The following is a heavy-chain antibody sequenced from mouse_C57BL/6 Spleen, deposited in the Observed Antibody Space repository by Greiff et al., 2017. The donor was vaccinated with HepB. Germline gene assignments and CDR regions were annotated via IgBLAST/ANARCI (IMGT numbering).Heavy chain of an antibody. J-gene: IGHJ1*03. CDR2: IWSGGST. Sequence: QVQLQESGPGLVQPSQSLSITCTVSGFSLTSYGVHWVRQPPGKGLEWLGVIWSGGSTDYNAAFISRLSISKENAKSQVFFKMNSLQAEDTAIYYRDKADWDWYFDVWGTGTTVTVSS. D-gene: IGHD4-1*01. V-gene: IGHV2-4*01. CDR3: DKADWDWYFDV. CDR1: GFSLTSYG.